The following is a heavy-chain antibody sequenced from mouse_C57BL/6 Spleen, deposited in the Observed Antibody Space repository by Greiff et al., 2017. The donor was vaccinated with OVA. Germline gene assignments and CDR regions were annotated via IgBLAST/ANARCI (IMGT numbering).Heavy chain of an antibody. J-gene: IGHJ1*03. CDR2: IHPNSGST. Sequence: VQLQQPGAELVKPGASVKLSCKASGYTFTSYWMHWVKQRPGQGLEWIGMIHPNSGSTNYNEKFKSKATLTVDKSSSTAYMQLSSLTSEDSAVYYCATGGSSYFWYFDVWGTGTTVTVSS. V-gene: IGHV1-64*01. D-gene: IGHD1-1*01. CDR3: ATGGSSYFWYFDV. CDR1: GYTFTSYW.